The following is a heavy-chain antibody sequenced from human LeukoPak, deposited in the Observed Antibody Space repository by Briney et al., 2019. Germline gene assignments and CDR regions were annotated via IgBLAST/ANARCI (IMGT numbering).Heavy chain of an antibody. J-gene: IGHJ6*04. CDR1: GGTFSSYA. CDR2: IIPIFGTA. D-gene: IGHD5-18*01. CDR3: ARSGYSYGYTGPYGMDV. Sequence: SVKVSCKASGGTFSSYAISWVRQAPGQGLEWMGGIIPIFGTANYAQKFQGRVTITADESTSTAYMELSSLRSGDTAVYYCARSGYSYGYTGPYGMDVWGKGTTVTVSS. V-gene: IGHV1-69*13.